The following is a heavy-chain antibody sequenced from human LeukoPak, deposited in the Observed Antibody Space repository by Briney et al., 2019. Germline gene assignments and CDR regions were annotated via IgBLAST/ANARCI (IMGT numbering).Heavy chain of an antibody. J-gene: IGHJ4*02. D-gene: IGHD2-2*01. CDR3: AKTPRQLTGPAADY. V-gene: IGHV3-23*01. CDR2: ITVSGGNT. CDR1: GFTFSNYA. Sequence: HTGGSLRLSCAASGFTFSNYAMSWVRQAPGKWLEWVSAITVSGGNTYYADSVKGRFIISRDNSKNTLYLQMNSLRAEDTAVYYCAKTPRQLTGPAADYWGQGTLVTVSS.